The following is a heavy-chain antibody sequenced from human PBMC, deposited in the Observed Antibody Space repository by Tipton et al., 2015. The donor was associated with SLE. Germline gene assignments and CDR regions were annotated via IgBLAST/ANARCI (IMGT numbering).Heavy chain of an antibody. CDR2: IYYSGST. CDR3: ARGGGSSTADAFDI. Sequence: TLSLTCTVSGVSFSDYSWSWVRQPPGKGLEWIGYIYYSGSTNYNPSLKSRVTISVDTSKNQFSLKLSSVTAADTAVYYCARGGGSSTADAFDIWGQGTMVTASS. D-gene: IGHD1-26*01. J-gene: IGHJ3*02. V-gene: IGHV4-59*01. CDR1: GVSFSDYS.